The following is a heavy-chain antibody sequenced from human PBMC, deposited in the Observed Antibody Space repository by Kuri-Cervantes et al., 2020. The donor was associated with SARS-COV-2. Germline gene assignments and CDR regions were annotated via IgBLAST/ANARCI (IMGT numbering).Heavy chain of an antibody. J-gene: IGHJ4*02. CDR2: ISSSSSYI. D-gene: IGHD5-24*01. V-gene: IGHV3-21*01. CDR1: GFTLSSYS. CDR3: ARAGRWLQSTPFDY. Sequence: GESLKISCAASGFTLSSYSMNWVRQAPGKGLEWVSSISSSSSYIYYADSVKGRFTISRDNAKNSLYLQMNSLRAEVTAVYYCARAGRWLQSTPFDYWGQGTLVTVSS.